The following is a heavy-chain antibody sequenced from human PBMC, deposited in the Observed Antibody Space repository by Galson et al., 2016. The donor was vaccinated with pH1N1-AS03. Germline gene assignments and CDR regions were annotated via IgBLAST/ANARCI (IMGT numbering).Heavy chain of an antibody. CDR3: ARTVVAGWGYYFDY. Sequence: SETLSLTCTASGDSIIHYYWSWIRQSPGKALEWIGYVYYRGSTNYNPSLKSRVTISVDTSKNQFSLNLGSVTAADTAVYYCARTVVAGWGYYFDYWGQGTLVTVSS. V-gene: IGHV4-59*01. CDR2: VYYRGST. J-gene: IGHJ4*02. D-gene: IGHD6-19*01. CDR1: GDSIIHYY.